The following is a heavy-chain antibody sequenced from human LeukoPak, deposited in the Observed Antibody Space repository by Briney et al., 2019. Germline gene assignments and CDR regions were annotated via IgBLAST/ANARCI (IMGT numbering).Heavy chain of an antibody. V-gene: IGHV4-34*01. Sequence: SETLSLTCAVYGGSFSGYYWSWIRQPPGKGLEWIGEINHSGSTNYNPSLKSRVTISVDTSKNQFSLRLSSVTAADTAVYYCARRIVVTRGFDYWGQGTLVTVSS. CDR1: GGSFSGYY. CDR3: ARRIVVTRGFDY. D-gene: IGHD4-23*01. CDR2: INHSGST. J-gene: IGHJ4*02.